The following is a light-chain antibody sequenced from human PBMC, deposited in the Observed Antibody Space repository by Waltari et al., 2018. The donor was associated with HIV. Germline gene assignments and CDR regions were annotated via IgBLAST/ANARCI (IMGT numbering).Light chain of an antibody. J-gene: IGKJ4*01. CDR2: EVS. Sequence: IVLTQSPLSLPVTPGQPASISCKSSQSPLHSDGKTYLYWYLQRPGQPPQLLINEVSNRFSRVPDRFSGGGSGTEFSLNISRVEAEDVGTYYCMQSIQLPLTFGGGTKVEIK. CDR3: MQSIQLPLT. CDR1: QSPLHSDGKTY. V-gene: IGKV2D-29*01.